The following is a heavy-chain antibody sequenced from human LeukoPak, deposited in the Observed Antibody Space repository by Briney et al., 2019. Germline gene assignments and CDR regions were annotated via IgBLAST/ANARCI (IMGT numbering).Heavy chain of an antibody. CDR2: INSDGSST. CDR1: GFTFSSYW. V-gene: IGHV3-74*01. D-gene: IGHD3-22*01. Sequence: PGGSLRLSCAASGFTFSSYWMHWVRQAPGTGLVWVSRINSDGSSTSYADSVKGRFTISRDNAKNTLYLQMNSLRAEDTAVYYCASPNPATSSYYYDSSGDFDYWGQGTLVTVSS. J-gene: IGHJ4*02. CDR3: ASPNPATSSYYYDSSGDFDY.